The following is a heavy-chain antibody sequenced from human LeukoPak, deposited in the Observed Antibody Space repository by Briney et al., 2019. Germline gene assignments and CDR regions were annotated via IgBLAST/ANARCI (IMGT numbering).Heavy chain of an antibody. J-gene: IGHJ4*02. D-gene: IGHD3-22*01. CDR2: IYYSGST. CDR3: ARGPRGLYDSSGDFDY. CDR1: GGSISSSSYY. V-gene: IGHV4-39*07. Sequence: SETLSLTCTVSGGSISSSSYYWGWIRQPPGKGLEWIGSIYYSGSTYYNPSLKSRVTISVDTSKNQFSLKLSSVTAADTAVYYCARGPRGLYDSSGDFDYWGQGTRVTVSS.